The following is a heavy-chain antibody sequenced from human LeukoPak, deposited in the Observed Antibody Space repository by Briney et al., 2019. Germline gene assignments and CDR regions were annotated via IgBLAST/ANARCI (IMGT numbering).Heavy chain of an antibody. Sequence: SQTLSLTCVFSGESVPRNSAAWNWIRQSPSRGLEWLGRTYCRSKWYSDFAEYVKSRITINPDTSTNPFTLQLSSATPEDTAVYYCAGGQTGSGRIFDYWGQGTLVTVSS. D-gene: IGHD2-15*01. CDR2: TYCRSKWYS. V-gene: IGHV6-1*01. J-gene: IGHJ4*02. CDR3: AGGQTGSGRIFDY. CDR1: GESVPRNSAA.